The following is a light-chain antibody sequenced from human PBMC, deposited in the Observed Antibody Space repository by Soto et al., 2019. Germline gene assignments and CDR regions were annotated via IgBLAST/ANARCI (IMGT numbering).Light chain of an antibody. CDR3: QQYNSYSRT. J-gene: IGKJ1*01. V-gene: IGKV1-5*03. CDR1: QSVITS. CDR2: KAS. Sequence: DIQMTQSPSTLSASVGDRVTLSCRASQSVITSLAWYQHKPGKAPKVLIYKASSLESGVPSRFSGSGSGTEFTLTISSLQPDDFATYYCQQYNSYSRTFGQGTKVDI.